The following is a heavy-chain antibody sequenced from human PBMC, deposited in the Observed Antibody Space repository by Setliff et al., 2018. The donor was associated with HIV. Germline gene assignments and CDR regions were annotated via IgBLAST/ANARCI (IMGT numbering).Heavy chain of an antibody. CDR1: GGSISSYS. J-gene: IGHJ6*03. CDR2: IYTSGNT. CDR3: ARDATSEGYMDV. Sequence: SETLSLTCTVSGGSISSYSWSWIRKPPGKGLEWIGYIYTSGNTNYNPSLRSRVTISVDTSENQFSLKLTSVTAADTAMYFCARDATSEGYMDVWGKGTTVTVSS. V-gene: IGHV4-4*08.